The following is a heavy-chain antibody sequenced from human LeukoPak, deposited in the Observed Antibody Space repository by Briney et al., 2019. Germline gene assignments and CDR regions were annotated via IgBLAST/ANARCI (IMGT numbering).Heavy chain of an antibody. CDR3: AKLGVPYNWDYAGFNYMDV. CDR2: ISGSGANT. D-gene: IGHD1-7*01. CDR1: GFIFSSYT. J-gene: IGHJ6*03. Sequence: PGGSLRLSCAASGFIFSSYTMTWVRQAPGKGLEWVSCISGSGANTYYAHSVKGRFTISRHNSKDTMYLQMNSLTAEATAIYYCAKLGVPYNWDYAGFNYMDVWGKGTTFPVSS. V-gene: IGHV3-23*01.